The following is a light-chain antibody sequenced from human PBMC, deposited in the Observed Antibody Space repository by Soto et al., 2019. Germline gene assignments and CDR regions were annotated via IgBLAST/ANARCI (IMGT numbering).Light chain of an antibody. CDR1: SSDVGGYNY. Sequence: QSVLTQPASVSGSPGQSITISCTGTSSDVGGYNYVSWYQQHPGKAPKLMIYDVSNRPSGVSNRFSGSKSGNTASLTISGLQAEDEADYYCLSYTSSSLYVFGTGTKLTVL. CDR3: LSYTSSSLYV. CDR2: DVS. J-gene: IGLJ1*01. V-gene: IGLV2-14*01.